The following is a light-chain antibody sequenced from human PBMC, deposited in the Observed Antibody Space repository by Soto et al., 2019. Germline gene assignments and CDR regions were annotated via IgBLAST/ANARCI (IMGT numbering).Light chain of an antibody. CDR3: QQYNNSCT. CDR1: QSVNSN. Sequence: EIVMTQSPATLSVSPGERATVSCRASQSVNSNLAWYQQKPGQVPRLLIYGASTRATGIPVRFSGSGSGTEFTLTLSSLQSEDFAVYYCQQYNNSCTFGQGTKVEIK. CDR2: GAS. V-gene: IGKV3-15*01. J-gene: IGKJ1*01.